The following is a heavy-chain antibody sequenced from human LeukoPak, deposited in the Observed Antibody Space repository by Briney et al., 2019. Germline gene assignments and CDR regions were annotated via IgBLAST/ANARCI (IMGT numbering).Heavy chain of an antibody. Sequence: SETLSLTCTVSGYSISSGYYWGWIRQPPGKGLEWIGSIYHSGSIYYNPSLKSRVTISVDTSKNQFSLKLSSVTAADTAVYYCARVSYGSGSNYYWYFDLWGRGTLVTVSS. CDR1: GYSISSGYY. V-gene: IGHV4-38-2*02. CDR3: ARVSYGSGSNYYWYFDL. CDR2: IYHSGSI. D-gene: IGHD3-10*01. J-gene: IGHJ2*01.